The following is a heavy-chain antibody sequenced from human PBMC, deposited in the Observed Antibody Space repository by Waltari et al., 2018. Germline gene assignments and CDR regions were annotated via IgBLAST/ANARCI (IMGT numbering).Heavy chain of an antibody. CDR3: AKGGEAAGTAYYYYYMDV. Sequence: EVQLVESGGGLVQPGGSLRLSCAASGLPFSSYAMSWVRQAPGKGLEWVSAISGSGGSTYYADSVKGRFTISRDNSKNTLYLQMNSLRAEDTAVYYCAKGGEAAGTAYYYYYMDVWGKGTTVTVSS. J-gene: IGHJ6*03. D-gene: IGHD6-13*01. V-gene: IGHV3-23*04. CDR1: GLPFSSYA. CDR2: ISGSGGST.